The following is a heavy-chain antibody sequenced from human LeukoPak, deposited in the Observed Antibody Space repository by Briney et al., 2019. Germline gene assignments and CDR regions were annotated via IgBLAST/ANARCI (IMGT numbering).Heavy chain of an antibody. V-gene: IGHV4-31*03. CDR3: ARVPHMAPHYYYYMDV. J-gene: IGHJ6*03. CDR2: IYYSGST. CDR1: GGSISSGGYY. D-gene: IGHD5-24*01. Sequence: SQTLSLTCTVSGGSISSGGYYWSWIRQHPGKGLEWIGYIYYSGSTYYNPSLKSRVTISVDTSKNQFSLKLSSVTAADTAVYYCARVPHMAPHYYYYMDVWGKGTTVTVSS.